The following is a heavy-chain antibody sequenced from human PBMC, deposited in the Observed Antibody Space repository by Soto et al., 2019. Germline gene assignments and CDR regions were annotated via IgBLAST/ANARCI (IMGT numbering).Heavy chain of an antibody. CDR1: SGSISRYY. J-gene: IGHJ4*02. Sequence: QVQLQESGPGLVKPSETLSLTCTVSSGSISRYYWSWFRQPPGKGLEWIGDIYYSGSTNYNPSLKRRVTISVDTSKNQSSLRLRSVNAADTAVYYCARANYFDYWGQGTLVTVSS. CDR2: IYYSGST. CDR3: ARANYFDY. V-gene: IGHV4-59*01.